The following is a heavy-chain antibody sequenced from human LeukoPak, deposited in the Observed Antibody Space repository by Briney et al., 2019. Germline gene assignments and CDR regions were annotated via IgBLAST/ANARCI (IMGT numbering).Heavy chain of an antibody. CDR3: AKDRSTGLWSGYSSLDY. V-gene: IGHV3-7*01. J-gene: IGHJ4*02. Sequence: GGSLRLSCEASEFTFSNYWMSWVRQAPGKGLEWVANVKQDGSEKYYADSVKGRFTISRDNSKNTLYLQMNSLRAEDTAVYYCAKDRSTGLWSGYSSLDYWGQGTLVTVSS. D-gene: IGHD3-3*01. CDR1: EFTFSNYW. CDR2: VKQDGSEK.